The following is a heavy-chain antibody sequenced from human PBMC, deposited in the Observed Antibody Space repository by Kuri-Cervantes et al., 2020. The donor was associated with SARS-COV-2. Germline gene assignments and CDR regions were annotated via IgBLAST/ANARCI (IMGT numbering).Heavy chain of an antibody. CDR1: GFTFSSYS. CDR3: ARDPTQNPRYDFWSGYYTYYFDY. D-gene: IGHD3-3*01. J-gene: IGHJ4*02. Sequence: GESLKISCAASGFTFSSYSMNWVRQAPGKGLEWVSSISSSSYIYYADSVKGRFTISRDNAKNSLYLQMNSLRAEDTAVYYCARDPTQNPRYDFWSGYYTYYFDYWGQGTLVTVSS. V-gene: IGHV3-21*01. CDR2: ISSSSYI.